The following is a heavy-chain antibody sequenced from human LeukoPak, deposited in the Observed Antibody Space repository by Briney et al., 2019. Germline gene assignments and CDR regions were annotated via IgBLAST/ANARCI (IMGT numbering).Heavy chain of an antibody. CDR1: GFTFSSYA. V-gene: IGHV3-23*01. Sequence: GGSLRLSCAASGFTFSSYAMSWVRQAPGKGLEWVSAISGSGGSTYYADSVKGRFTISRDNSKNTLYLQMNSLRAEDTAVYYCAKDRWDIVVVPAADLFDYWGQGTLVTVSS. J-gene: IGHJ4*02. CDR2: ISGSGGST. CDR3: AKDRWDIVVVPAADLFDY. D-gene: IGHD2-2*01.